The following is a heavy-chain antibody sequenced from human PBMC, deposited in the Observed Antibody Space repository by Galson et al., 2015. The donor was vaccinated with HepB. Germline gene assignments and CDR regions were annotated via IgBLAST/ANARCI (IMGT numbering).Heavy chain of an antibody. CDR2: INTNTGNP. Sequence: SVKVSCKASGYTFTDYGMNWVRQAPGQGLERMGWINTNTGNPTYAQGFTGRFVFSLDTSVSTAYLQISSLKAADTAVYYCGRTPNYGSGTYYTAWFDPWGQGTLVTVSS. D-gene: IGHD3-10*01. CDR1: GYTFTDYG. V-gene: IGHV7-4-1*02. J-gene: IGHJ5*02. CDR3: GRTPNYGSGTYYTAWFDP.